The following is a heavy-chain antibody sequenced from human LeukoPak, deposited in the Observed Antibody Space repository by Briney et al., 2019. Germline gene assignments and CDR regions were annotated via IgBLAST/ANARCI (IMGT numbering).Heavy chain of an antibody. CDR2: ISYDGSNK. V-gene: IGHV3-30-3*01. CDR1: GFTFSSYA. Sequence: GRSLRLSCAASGFTFSSYAMHWVRQAPGKGLEWVAVISYDGSNKYYADSVKGRFTISRDNSKNTLYLQMNSLRAEDTAVYYCARDAAFYYGSGRFQHWGQGTLVTVSS. J-gene: IGHJ1*01. D-gene: IGHD3-10*01. CDR3: ARDAAFYYGSGRFQH.